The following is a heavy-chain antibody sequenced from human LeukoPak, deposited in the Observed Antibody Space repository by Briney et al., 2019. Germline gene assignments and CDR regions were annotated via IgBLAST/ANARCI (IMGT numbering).Heavy chain of an antibody. V-gene: IGHV3-74*01. CDR1: GLTFSDYW. Sequence: GGSLRLSCAVSGLTFSDYWMHWVRQAPGKGLVWVSRISNDGTSTSYADSVKGRFTISRDNAKNTLYLQMNSLRAEDTAVYYCAPRTQGHAFDIWGQGTMVTVSS. J-gene: IGHJ3*02. CDR2: ISNDGTST. CDR3: APRTQGHAFDI.